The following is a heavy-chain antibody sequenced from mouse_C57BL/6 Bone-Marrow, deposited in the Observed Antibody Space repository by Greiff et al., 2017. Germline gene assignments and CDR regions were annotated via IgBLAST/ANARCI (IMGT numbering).Heavy chain of an antibody. CDR2: IDPNSGGT. V-gene: IGHV1-72*01. CDR1: GYTFTSYW. D-gene: IGHD2-3*01. CDR3: ARSRWLLPYYIDY. J-gene: IGHJ2*01. Sequence: VQLQQPGAELVKPGASVKLSCKASGYTFTSYWMHWVKQRPGRGLEWIGRIDPNSGGTKYNEKFKSKDTLTVDKPSSTAYMQLSSLTSEDSAVYYCARSRWLLPYYIDYWGQGTTLTVSS.